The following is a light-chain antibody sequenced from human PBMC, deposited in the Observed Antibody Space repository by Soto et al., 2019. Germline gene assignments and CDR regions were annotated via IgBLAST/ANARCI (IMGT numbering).Light chain of an antibody. CDR3: QQYGSSLYT. J-gene: IGKJ2*01. V-gene: IGKV3-20*01. CDR2: GAS. Sequence: EAVLTQSPGTLSLSPGERATLSCRPSQSVSSAYLAWYQQKPGQAPRLLIYGASSRATGIPDRFSGTWSGTDFTLTINRLEPEDFAVYYCQQYGSSLYTFGQGTKLEIK. CDR1: QSVSSAY.